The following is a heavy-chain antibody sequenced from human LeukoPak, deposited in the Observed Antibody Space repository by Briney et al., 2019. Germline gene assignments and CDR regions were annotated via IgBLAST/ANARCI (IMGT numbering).Heavy chain of an antibody. CDR1: GDSVSSNSVA. D-gene: IGHD7-27*01. J-gene: IGHJ4*02. CDR2: TYYRSKWYY. V-gene: IGHV6-1*01. CDR3: ARGLSSPKLGFDY. Sequence: SQTLSLTCAISGDSVSSNSVAWNWIRQSPSRGLEWLGRTYYRSKWYYDYALSMQSRISINPDTAKNQFSLQLSSVTPEDTAVYYCARGLSSPKLGFDYWGQGTLVTVSS.